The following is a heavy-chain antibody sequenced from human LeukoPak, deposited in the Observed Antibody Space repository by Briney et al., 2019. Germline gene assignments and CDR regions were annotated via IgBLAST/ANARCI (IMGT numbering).Heavy chain of an antibody. J-gene: IGHJ3*01. V-gene: IGHV5-51*01. CDR1: GFSSPTYW. CDR3: ARALFSSNYNAFYL. CDR2: IQSDDSDT. Sequence: GESLKISCRLSGFSSPTYWIAGVRQMPGKGLEWMGVIQSDDSDTTYSPSFQGQVSISADKSINTAFLQWSSLEASDTAMYYCARALFSSNYNAFYLWGQGTLVTVSS. D-gene: IGHD4-11*01.